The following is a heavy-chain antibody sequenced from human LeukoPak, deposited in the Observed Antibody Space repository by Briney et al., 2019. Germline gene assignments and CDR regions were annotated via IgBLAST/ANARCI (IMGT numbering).Heavy chain of an antibody. Sequence: ASVKVSCKASGYTFTVYYMHWVRQAPGQGLEWMGWINPNSGGTNYAQKFQGRVTMTRDTSTNTVYMELSSLRSEDTAVYYCARGPSITMIRGGQWYYYMDVWGKGTTVTISS. D-gene: IGHD3-10*01. CDR3: ARGPSITMIRGGQWYYYMDV. CDR2: INPNSGGT. J-gene: IGHJ6*03. CDR1: GYTFTVYY. V-gene: IGHV1-2*02.